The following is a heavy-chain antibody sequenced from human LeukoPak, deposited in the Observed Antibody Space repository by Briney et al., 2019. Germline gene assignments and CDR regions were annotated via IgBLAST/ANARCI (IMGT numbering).Heavy chain of an antibody. J-gene: IGHJ6*02. CDR3: ARVQYCSSTSCYIYYYGMDV. Sequence: GGSLRLSCAASGFTFSSYGMHWVRQAPGKGLEWVAVISYDGSNKYYADSVKSRFTISRDNAKNSLYLQMNSLRAEDTAVYYCARVQYCSSTSCYIYYYGMDVWGQGTTVTVSS. CDR2: ISYDGSNK. V-gene: IGHV3-30*03. CDR1: GFTFSSYG. D-gene: IGHD2-2*02.